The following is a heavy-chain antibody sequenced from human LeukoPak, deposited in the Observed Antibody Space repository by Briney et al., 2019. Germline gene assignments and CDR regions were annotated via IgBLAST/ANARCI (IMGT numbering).Heavy chain of an antibody. Sequence: SETLSLTCTVSGGSISGYYWSWIRQPPGKGLEWIGYIYYSGSTNYNPSLKSRVTISVDTSKNQFSLKLSSVTAADTAVYYCARGATVGGYYYGMDVWGKGTTVTVSS. CDR2: IYYSGST. CDR3: ARGATVGGYYYGMDV. D-gene: IGHD2-15*01. CDR1: GGSISGYY. V-gene: IGHV4-59*01. J-gene: IGHJ6*04.